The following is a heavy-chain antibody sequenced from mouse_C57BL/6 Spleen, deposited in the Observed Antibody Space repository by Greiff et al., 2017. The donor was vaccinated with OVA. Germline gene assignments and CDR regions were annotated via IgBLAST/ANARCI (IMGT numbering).Heavy chain of an antibody. CDR2: IWRGGST. CDR3: AKTGDGSSWGFAY. CDR1: GFSLTSYG. D-gene: IGHD1-1*01. J-gene: IGHJ3*01. Sequence: QVQLQQSGPGLVQPSQSLSITCTVSGFSLTSYGVHWVRQSPGKGLEWLGVIWRGGSTDYNAAFMSRLSITKDNSKSQVFFKMNSLQADDTAIYYRAKTGDGSSWGFAYWGQGTLVTVSA. V-gene: IGHV2-5*01.